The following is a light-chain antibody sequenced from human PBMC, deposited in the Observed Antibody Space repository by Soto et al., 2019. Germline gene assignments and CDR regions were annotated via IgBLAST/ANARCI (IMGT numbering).Light chain of an antibody. CDR1: QTITNW. CDR3: QQYESYWK. V-gene: IGKV1-5*03. Sequence: DIRMTQSPSTLSASVGDRVTITCRASQTITNWLAWYQQKPGKAPKVLIYKTSSLESGVPSRFSGSGSGTEFTLTINGLQPDEFATYYCQQYESYWKFGQGTKVESK. J-gene: IGKJ1*01. CDR2: KTS.